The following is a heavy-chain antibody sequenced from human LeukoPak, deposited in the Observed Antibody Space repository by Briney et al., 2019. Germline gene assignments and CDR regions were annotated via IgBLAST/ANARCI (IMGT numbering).Heavy chain of an antibody. J-gene: IGHJ3*02. CDR1: GFTFSDYY. CDR2: ISSSGSAI. Sequence: GVSLRLSCAASGFTFSDYYMRWIRQAPGKGLEWVSYISSSGSAIYYADSAKGRFTISRDNAKNSLYLQMNSLRAEDTAVYYCARVGYSYGRAFDIWGQGTMVTVSS. CDR3: ARVGYSYGRAFDI. D-gene: IGHD5-18*01. V-gene: IGHV3-11*01.